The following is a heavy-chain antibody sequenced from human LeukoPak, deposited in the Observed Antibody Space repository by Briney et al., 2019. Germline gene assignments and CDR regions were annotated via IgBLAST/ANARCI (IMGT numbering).Heavy chain of an antibody. Sequence: AASVKVSCKASGGTFSSYAISWVRQAPGQGLEWMGGIIPIFGTANYAQKFQGRVTITADESTSTAYMELSSLRSEDTAVYYCASGLVRSIVAAIKWGRGTLVTVSS. CDR3: ASGLVRSIVAAIK. J-gene: IGHJ4*02. V-gene: IGHV1-69*13. D-gene: IGHD5-12*01. CDR1: GGTFSSYA. CDR2: IIPIFGTA.